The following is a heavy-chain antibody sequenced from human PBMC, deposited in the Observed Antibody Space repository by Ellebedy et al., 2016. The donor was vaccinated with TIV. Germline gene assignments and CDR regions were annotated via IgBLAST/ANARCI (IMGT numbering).Heavy chain of an antibody. V-gene: IGHV3-13*01. J-gene: IGHJ4*02. D-gene: IGHD3-10*01. CDR2: IGTAGDT. Sequence: GGSLRLSXAASGFTFSGYDMHWVRQATGKGLEWVSGIGTAGDTYYPGSVKGRFTISRENAKNSLYLQMNSLRAGDTAVYYCAKDRFGDLYRAGDYWGQGTLVTVSS. CDR1: GFTFSGYD. CDR3: AKDRFGDLYRAGDY.